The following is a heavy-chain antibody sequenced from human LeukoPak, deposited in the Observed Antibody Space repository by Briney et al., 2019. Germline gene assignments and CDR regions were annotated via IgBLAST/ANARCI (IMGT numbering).Heavy chain of an antibody. CDR1: GGSISSYY. CDR2: ISSSSSYI. V-gene: IGHV3-21*01. Sequence: ETLSLTCTVSGGSISSYYWSWIRQPPGKGLEWVSSISSSSSYIYYADSVKGRFTISRDNAKNSLYLQMNSLRAEGTAVYYCARERKGYWGQGTLVTVSS. CDR3: ARERKGY. J-gene: IGHJ4*02.